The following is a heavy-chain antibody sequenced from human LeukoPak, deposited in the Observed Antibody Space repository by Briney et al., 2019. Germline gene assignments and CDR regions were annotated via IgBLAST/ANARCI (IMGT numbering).Heavy chain of an antibody. V-gene: IGHV4-34*01. CDR2: INHSGST. J-gene: IGHJ4*02. CDR1: GGSFSGYY. D-gene: IGHD6-19*01. CDR3: ARKSSSGWYFDY. Sequence: PSETLSLTCAVYGGSFSGYYWSWIRQPPGKGLEWIGEINHSGSTNYNPSLKCRVTISVDTSKNQFSLKLSSVTAADTAVYYCARKSSSGWYFDYWGQGTLVTVSS.